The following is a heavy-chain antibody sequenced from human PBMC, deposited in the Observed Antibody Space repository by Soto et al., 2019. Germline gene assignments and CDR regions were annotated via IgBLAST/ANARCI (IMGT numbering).Heavy chain of an antibody. Sequence: GGSLRLSCAASGFTFSSYGVHWVRQAPGKGLEWVAVISYDGSNKYYADSVKGRFTISRDNSKNTVYLQMSSLRGDDTAIYYCAKTFGSNWLLDYWGQGTPVTVSS. V-gene: IGHV3-30*18. CDR2: ISYDGSNK. CDR1: GFTFSSYG. CDR3: AKTFGSNWLLDY. J-gene: IGHJ4*02. D-gene: IGHD1-26*01.